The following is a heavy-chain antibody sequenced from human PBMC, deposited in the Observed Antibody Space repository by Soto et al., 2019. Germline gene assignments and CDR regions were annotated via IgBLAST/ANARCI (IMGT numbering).Heavy chain of an antibody. CDR3: ARDLGLRYFDS. J-gene: IGHJ4*02. Sequence: GGSLRLSCVVSGFTVSSNYMSWVRQAPGRGLEWVSVIYSGGPTYSADSVRGRFTISRDNSKNTLYLQMNSLRAEDTAVYYCARDLGLRYFDSWGQGTLVTVS. CDR2: IYSGGPT. CDR1: GFTVSSNY. V-gene: IGHV3-66*01. D-gene: IGHD3-9*01.